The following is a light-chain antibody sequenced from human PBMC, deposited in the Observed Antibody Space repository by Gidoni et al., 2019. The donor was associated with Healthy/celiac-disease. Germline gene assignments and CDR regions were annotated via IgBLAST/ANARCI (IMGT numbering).Light chain of an antibody. CDR3: QQYYSTPLT. J-gene: IGKJ1*01. Sequence: DIVMTQPPHSLAVSLGERATINCKSSQSVLYSSNNKNYLAWYQQKPGQPPKLLIYWASTRESGVPDRFSGSGSGTDFTLTISSLQAEDVAVYYCQQYYSTPLTFGQGTKVEIK. V-gene: IGKV4-1*01. CDR1: QSVLYSSNNKNY. CDR2: WAS.